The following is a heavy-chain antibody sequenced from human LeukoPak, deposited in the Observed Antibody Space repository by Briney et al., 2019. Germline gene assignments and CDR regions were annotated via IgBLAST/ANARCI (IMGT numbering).Heavy chain of an antibody. CDR1: GFNFSNNG. CDR3: ARDHSSGWYSDYFDY. CDR2: ISFDGSNK. D-gene: IGHD6-19*01. V-gene: IGHV3-30*03. Sequence: GGSLRLSCAASGFNFSNNGIHWVRQAPGKGLEWVAVISFDGSNKYYADSVKGRFTISRDNSKNTLYLQMNSLRAEDTAVYYCARDHSSGWYSDYFDYWGQGTLVTVSS. J-gene: IGHJ4*02.